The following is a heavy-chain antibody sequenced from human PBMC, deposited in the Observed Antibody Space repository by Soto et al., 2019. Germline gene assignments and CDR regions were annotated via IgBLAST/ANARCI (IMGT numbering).Heavy chain of an antibody. CDR1: GDSINSNY. Sequence: PSETLSLTCTVSGDSINSNYWNWIRQPPSKGLEWIGYIHFSGSTNQNPSLKSRVTMSIDTSKNQFSLTLTSVTAADTAVYFCARHSGKRGQYQLLDYWGQGTLVTVSS. D-gene: IGHD2-2*01. CDR2: IHFSGST. CDR3: ARHSGKRGQYQLLDY. J-gene: IGHJ4*02. V-gene: IGHV4-59*08.